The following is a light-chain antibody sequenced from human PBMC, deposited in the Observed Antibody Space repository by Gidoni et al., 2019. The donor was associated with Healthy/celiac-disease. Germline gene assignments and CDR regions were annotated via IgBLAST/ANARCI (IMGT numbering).Light chain of an antibody. V-gene: IGLV1-47*01. Sequence: QSVLTQPPSASGTPGQRVTISCSGSSSNIGSNYVYWYQQLPGTAPKLLIYRNNQRPSGFPDRFSGSKSGTSASLAISGLRSEDEADYYCAACDDSLSGPVFGGGTKLTVL. CDR2: RNN. J-gene: IGLJ2*01. CDR1: SSNIGSNY. CDR3: AACDDSLSGPV.